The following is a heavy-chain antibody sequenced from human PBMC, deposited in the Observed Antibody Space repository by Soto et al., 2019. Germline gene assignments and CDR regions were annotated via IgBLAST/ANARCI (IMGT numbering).Heavy chain of an antibody. CDR2: IDWDDDK. D-gene: IGHD5-18*01. CDR3: ARVHVDTDAFDI. V-gene: IGHV2-70*04. J-gene: IGHJ3*02. Sequence: SGPTLVNPTQTLTLTCTFSGFSLSTSGMRVSWIRQPPGKALEWLARIDWDDDKFYSTSLKTRLTISKDTSKNQVVLTMTNMDPVDTATYYCARVHVDTDAFDIWGQGTMVTVSS. CDR1: GFSLSTSGMR.